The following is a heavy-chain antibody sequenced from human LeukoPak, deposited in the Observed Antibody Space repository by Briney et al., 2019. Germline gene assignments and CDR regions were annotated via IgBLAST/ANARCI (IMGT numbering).Heavy chain of an antibody. D-gene: IGHD2-2*01. Sequence: GGSLRLSCAASGFTLSTYGMSWVRQAPGKGLEWVSSISGSGGSTYYADSVKGRFTISRDTSKNTMYLQMNSLRAEDTAIYYCAKSGRDIVVVPAPVNFWGQGTLVTVSS. CDR1: GFTLSTYG. CDR3: AKSGRDIVVVPAPVNF. J-gene: IGHJ4*02. V-gene: IGHV3-23*01. CDR2: ISGSGGST.